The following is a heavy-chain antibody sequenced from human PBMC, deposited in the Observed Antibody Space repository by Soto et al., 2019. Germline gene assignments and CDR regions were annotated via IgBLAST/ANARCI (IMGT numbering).Heavy chain of an antibody. CDR2: IIHIFGTA. J-gene: IGHJ4*02. D-gene: IGHD4-4*01. CDR3: ARIDGNSDFDY. V-gene: IGHV1-69*01. Sequence: QVQLVQSGAAVKKPGSSVKVSCRASGGTFSSYAISWVRQAPGQGLEWMGGIIHIFGTANYAQKFQGRVTITADESTSTAYMELSSLRSDDTAVYYCARIDGNSDFDYWGQGTLVTVSS. CDR1: GGTFSSYA.